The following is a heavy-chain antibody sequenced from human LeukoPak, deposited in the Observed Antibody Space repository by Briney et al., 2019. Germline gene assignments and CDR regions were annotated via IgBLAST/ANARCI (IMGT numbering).Heavy chain of an antibody. CDR1: GFTFSIYA. CDR2: ISSSSSYI. V-gene: IGHV3-21*01. D-gene: IGHD6-13*01. J-gene: IGHJ4*02. Sequence: GGSLRLSCAASGFTFSIYAMSWVRQAPGKGLEWVSSISSSSSYIYYADSVKGRFTISRDNAKNSLYLQMNSLRAEDTAVYYCARDRSSRSSDYWGQGTLVTVSS. CDR3: ARDRSSRSSDY.